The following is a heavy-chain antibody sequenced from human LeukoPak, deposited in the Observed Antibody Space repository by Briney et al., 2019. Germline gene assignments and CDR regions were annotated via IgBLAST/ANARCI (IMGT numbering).Heavy chain of an antibody. V-gene: IGHV4-59*10. CDR1: GGSFSGYY. Sequence: SETLSLTCAVYGGSFSGYYWSWIRQPAGKGLEWIGRIYTSGSTNYNPSLKSRVTISVDTSKNQFSLKLSSVTAADTAVYYCASPNEVQFDYWGQGILVTVSS. CDR3: ASPNEVQFDY. J-gene: IGHJ4*02. CDR2: IYTSGST. D-gene: IGHD4-11*01.